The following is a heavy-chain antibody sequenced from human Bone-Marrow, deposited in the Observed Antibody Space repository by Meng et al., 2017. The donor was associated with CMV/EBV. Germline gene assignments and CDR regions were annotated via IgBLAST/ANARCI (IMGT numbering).Heavy chain of an antibody. Sequence: GGSLRLSCAASGFTFSSYWMSWVRQAPGKGLEWVANIKEDGSEKYYVDSVRGRFTISRDNAKTSLYLQMNSLRVEDTAVYFCARGGFCSNNNCYGGFEYGGQGTRVNVAS. CDR1: GFTFSSYW. J-gene: IGHJ4*02. D-gene: IGHD2-2*01. CDR3: ARGGFCSNNNCYGGFEY. CDR2: IKEDGSEK. V-gene: IGHV3-7*01.